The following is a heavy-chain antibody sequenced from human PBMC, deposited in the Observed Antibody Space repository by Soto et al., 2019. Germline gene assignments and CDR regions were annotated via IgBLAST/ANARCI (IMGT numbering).Heavy chain of an antibody. Sequence: ASVKVSCKASGYTFTSYAMHWVRQAPGQRLEWMGWINAGNGNTKYSQKFQGRVTITRDTSASTAYMELSSLRSEDTAVYYCARENVGIAVATGYYYYGMDVWGQGTTVTVPS. CDR2: INAGNGNT. J-gene: IGHJ6*02. CDR1: GYTFTSYA. V-gene: IGHV1-3*01. CDR3: ARENVGIAVATGYYYYGMDV. D-gene: IGHD6-19*01.